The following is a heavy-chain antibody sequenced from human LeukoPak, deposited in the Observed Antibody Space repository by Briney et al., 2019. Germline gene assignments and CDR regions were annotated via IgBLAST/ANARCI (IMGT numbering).Heavy chain of an antibody. CDR2: IYTSGST. J-gene: IGHJ3*02. CDR3: AREYYYDSSGSPDAFDI. Sequence: SETLSLTCTVSGGSISSYYWSWIRQPAGKGLEWIGRIYTSGSTNYNPSLKSRVTMSVDTSKNQFSLKLSSVTAADTAVYYCAREYYYDSSGSPDAFDIWGQGTMVTVSS. V-gene: IGHV4-4*07. D-gene: IGHD3-22*01. CDR1: GGSISSYY.